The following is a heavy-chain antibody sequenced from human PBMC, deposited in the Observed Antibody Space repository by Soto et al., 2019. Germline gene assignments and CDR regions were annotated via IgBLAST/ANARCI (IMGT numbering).Heavy chain of an antibody. V-gene: IGHV1-8*02. Sequence: ASVKVSCKTSGYSFTSRDVNWVRQAPGQGLEWLGWMNPSAGSTGYAPEFQGRVTMTGDNSMSTAYMELRTLRSEDTAVYYCAVISGRPSSYYLLGVWGQGSSVPVSS. J-gene: IGHJ6*02. D-gene: IGHD1-26*01. CDR1: GYSFTSRD. CDR3: AVISGRPSSYYLLGV. CDR2: MNPSAGST.